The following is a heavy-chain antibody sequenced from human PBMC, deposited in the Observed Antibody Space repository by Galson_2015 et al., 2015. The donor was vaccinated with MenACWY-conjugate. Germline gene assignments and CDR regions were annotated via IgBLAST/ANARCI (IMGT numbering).Heavy chain of an antibody. V-gene: IGHV3-23*01. CDR1: GFTFRDYA. J-gene: IGHJ6*02. CDR3: AKTQKLIYFYYGMDV. D-gene: IGHD6-6*01. Sequence: SLRLSCAASGFTFRDYAMTWVRLAPGTGLEWTSAISGSGANTYYADSVKGRFTISRDNSKDTVYLQLNSLRAEDTAVYYCAKTQKLIYFYYGMDVWGQGTTVTVSS. CDR2: ISGSGANT.